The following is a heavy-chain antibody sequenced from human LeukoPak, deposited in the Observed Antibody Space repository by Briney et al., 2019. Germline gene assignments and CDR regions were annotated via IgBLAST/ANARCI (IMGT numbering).Heavy chain of an antibody. CDR1: GGSISSYY. D-gene: IGHD6-19*01. J-gene: IGHJ4*02. V-gene: IGHV4-59*01. CDR3: ARVMFSVAGTKFDY. CDR2: IYYSGST. Sequence: SETLSLTCTVSGGSISSYYWSWIRQPPGKGLEWIGYIYYSGSTNYNPSLKSRVTISVDTSKNQFSLKLSSVTAADTAVYYCARVMFSVAGTKFDYWGQGTLVTVSS.